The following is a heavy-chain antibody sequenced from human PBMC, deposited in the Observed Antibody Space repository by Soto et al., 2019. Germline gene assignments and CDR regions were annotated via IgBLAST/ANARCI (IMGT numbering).Heavy chain of an antibody. CDR1: VGSFSGYY. V-gene: IGHV4-34*01. Sequence: ESLSLTCAVYVGSFSGYYWSWMRQRPGKGLEWIGEINHIGSTNYNPSLKSRVTISVDTSKNQFSLKLSSVTAADTAVYYCARSTPGGSIKGNWFDPWGQGTLVTVSS. CDR2: INHIGST. D-gene: IGHD3-10*01. J-gene: IGHJ5*02. CDR3: ARSTPGGSIKGNWFDP.